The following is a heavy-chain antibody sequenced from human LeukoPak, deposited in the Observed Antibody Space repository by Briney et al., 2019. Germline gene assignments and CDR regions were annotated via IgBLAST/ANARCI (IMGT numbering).Heavy chain of an antibody. D-gene: IGHD3-22*01. CDR1: GYTFTSYA. CDR2: IIPIFGTA. J-gene: IGHJ4*02. V-gene: IGHV1-69*13. CDR3: ARLIRGYYDSSDLYFDY. Sequence: GASVKVSCKASGYTFTSYAISWVRQAPGQGLEWMGGIIPIFGTANYAQKFQGRVTITADESTSTAYMELSSLRSEDTAVYYCARLIRGYYDSSDLYFDYWGQGTLVTVSS.